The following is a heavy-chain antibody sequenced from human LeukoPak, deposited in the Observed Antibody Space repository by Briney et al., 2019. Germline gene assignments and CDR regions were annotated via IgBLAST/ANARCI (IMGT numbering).Heavy chain of an antibody. Sequence: GASVKVSCKASGYTFTGYYMHWVRQAPGQRLEWMGWINPNSGGTNYAQKFQGRVTMTRDTSISTAYMELSRLRSDDTAVYYCARDRVYYYDSSGYYASLYYFDYWGQGTLVTVSS. CDR1: GYTFTGYY. D-gene: IGHD3-22*01. CDR3: ARDRVYYYDSSGYYASLYYFDY. J-gene: IGHJ4*02. V-gene: IGHV1-2*02. CDR2: INPNSGGT.